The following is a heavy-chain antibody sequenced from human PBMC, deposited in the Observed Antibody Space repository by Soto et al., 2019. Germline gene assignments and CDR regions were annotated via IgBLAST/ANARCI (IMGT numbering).Heavy chain of an antibody. V-gene: IGHV1-69*01. CDR1: GGTFSSYA. CDR2: IIPIFGTA. CDR3: ARPRGYCSGGSCYTTVPFDY. Sequence: QVQLVQSGAEVKKPGSWVKVSCKASGGTFSSYAISWVRQAPGQGLEWMGGIIPIFGTANYAQKFQGRVTITADETTSTAYRELSSLRSEYTAVYYCARPRGYCSGGSCYTTVPFDYSGQGTLVTVAS. J-gene: IGHJ4*02. D-gene: IGHD2-15*01.